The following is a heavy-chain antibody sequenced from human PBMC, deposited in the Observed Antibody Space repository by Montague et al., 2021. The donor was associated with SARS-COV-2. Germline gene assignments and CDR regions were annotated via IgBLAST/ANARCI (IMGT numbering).Heavy chain of an antibody. V-gene: IGHV3-30*03. CDR1: GFTFSSYV. CDR2: ISTDGSVY. D-gene: IGHD6-13*01. J-gene: IGHJ4*02. CDR3: ARGTVGAAGFDY. Sequence: SLRLSCAASGFTFSSYVMHWVRQAPGKGLEWVAVISTDGSVYDYLDSVKGRFTISRDNPKNTLYLQMNSLRAEDTAVYYCARGTVGAAGFDYSGQGTLVTVSS.